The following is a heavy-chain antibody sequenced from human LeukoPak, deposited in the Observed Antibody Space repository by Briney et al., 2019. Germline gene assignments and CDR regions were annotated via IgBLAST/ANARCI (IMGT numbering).Heavy chain of an antibody. V-gene: IGHV4-4*07. Sequence: SETLSLTCTVSGGSISSYSWNWIRQPAGKGLEWIGRIYTSGSTKYSPSLKSRVTMSVDTSKNQFSLKLSSVTAADTAVYYCARDKKTSYYDSSGYYYPDAFDIWGQGTTVTVPS. CDR2: IYTSGST. D-gene: IGHD3-22*01. J-gene: IGHJ3*02. CDR1: GGSISSYS. CDR3: ARDKKTSYYDSSGYYYPDAFDI.